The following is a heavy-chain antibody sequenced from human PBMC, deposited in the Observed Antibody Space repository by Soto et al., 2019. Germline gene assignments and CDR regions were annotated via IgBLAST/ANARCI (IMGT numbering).Heavy chain of an antibody. D-gene: IGHD3-3*01. CDR2: IYYSGST. V-gene: IGHV4-59*01. J-gene: IGHJ6*02. Sequence: YWSWIRQPPGKGLEWIGYIYYSGSTNYNPSLKSRVTISVDTSKNQFSLKLSSVTAADTAVYYCARATYDFWSGYYYYYGMDVWGQGTTVTVSS. CDR3: ARATYDFWSGYYYYYGMDV. CDR1: Y.